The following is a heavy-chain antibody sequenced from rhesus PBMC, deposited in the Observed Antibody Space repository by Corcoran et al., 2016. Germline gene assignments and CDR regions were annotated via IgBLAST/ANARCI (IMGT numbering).Heavy chain of an antibody. J-gene: IGHJ4*01. CDR2: IKNKADGGTA. CDR1: GFTFSNYW. Sequence: EVQLVESGGGLVQPGGSLRLSWAASGFTFSNYWMTWVRQAPGKALDWVGRIKNKADGGTAAYAESVKGRFTISRDDSKNTLYLQMNSLKTEDTAVYYCTRGQGEVAAATSDYWGQGVLVTVSS. D-gene: IGHD6-43*01. V-gene: IGHV3-16*01. CDR3: TRGQGEVAAATSDY.